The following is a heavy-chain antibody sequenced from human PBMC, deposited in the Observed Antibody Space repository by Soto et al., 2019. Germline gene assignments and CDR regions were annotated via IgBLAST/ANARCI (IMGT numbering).Heavy chain of an antibody. D-gene: IGHD6-19*01. CDR3: ARSAMAGDYYYYGMDV. Sequence: GASVKVSCKASGYTFSSYGITWVRQAPGQGLEWMGWISVYNGNTNYAQKLQDRVTMTADTSTSTAYMELRSLRSDDTAFYYCARSAMAGDYYYYGMDVWGQGTTVTVSS. CDR1: GYTFSSYG. J-gene: IGHJ6*02. V-gene: IGHV1-18*04. CDR2: ISVYNGNT.